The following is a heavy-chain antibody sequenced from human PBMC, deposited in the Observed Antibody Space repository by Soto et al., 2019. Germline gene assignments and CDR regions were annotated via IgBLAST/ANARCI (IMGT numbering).Heavy chain of an antibody. CDR2: IYYSGRT. Sequence: QVQLQESGPGLVKPSQTLSLTCSVSGGSITSGAYYWSWIRQHPGTGLEWIGFIYYSGRTYYNPSLKSRVTISLDTSENQFSLKLNSVTAADPAVYYCARDLRGGTLFDYWGQGALVTVSS. V-gene: IGHV4-31*03. D-gene: IGHD3-10*01. CDR1: GGSITSGAYY. J-gene: IGHJ4*02. CDR3: ARDLRGGTLFDY.